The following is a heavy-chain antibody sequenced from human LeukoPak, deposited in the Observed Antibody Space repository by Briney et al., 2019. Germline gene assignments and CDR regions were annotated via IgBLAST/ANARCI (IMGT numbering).Heavy chain of an antibody. CDR1: GYSFTSYW. D-gene: IGHD3-10*01. Sequence: GESLQISCKGSGYSFTSYWIAWVRQMPGKGLDWMGIIYPGDSDTKYRPSFQGQVTISADKSISTAYLQWSSLKASDTAMYYCARSMVRGVLHGGFDFWGQGTLVTVSS. CDR3: ARSMVRGVLHGGFDF. V-gene: IGHV5-51*01. CDR2: IYPGDSDT. J-gene: IGHJ4*02.